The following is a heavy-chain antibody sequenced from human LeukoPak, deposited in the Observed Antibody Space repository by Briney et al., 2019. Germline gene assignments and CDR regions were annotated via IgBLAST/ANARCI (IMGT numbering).Heavy chain of an antibody. Sequence: RSGGSLRLSCAASGFTFSTYSMDWVRQAPGKGLEWVSYISSSTSTIYYADSVKGRFTISRDNAENSLCLQMNSLRAEDTAVYYCARVLKSEAAHDYWGQGTLVTVSS. CDR1: GFTFSTYS. D-gene: IGHD6-13*01. CDR3: ARVLKSEAAHDY. J-gene: IGHJ4*02. V-gene: IGHV3-48*04. CDR2: ISSSTSTI.